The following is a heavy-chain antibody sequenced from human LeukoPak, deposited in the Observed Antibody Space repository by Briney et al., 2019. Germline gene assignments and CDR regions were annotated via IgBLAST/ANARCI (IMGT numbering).Heavy chain of an antibody. Sequence: APVKVSCKASGYTFTSYDINWVRQATGQGLEWMGWMNPNSGNTGYAQKFQGRVTMTRNTSISTAYMELSSLRSEDTAVYYCARGDRNYYYYGMDVWGQGTTVTVSS. CDR1: GYTFTSYD. V-gene: IGHV1-8*01. J-gene: IGHJ6*02. D-gene: IGHD5/OR15-5a*01. CDR3: ARGDRNYYYYGMDV. CDR2: MNPNSGNT.